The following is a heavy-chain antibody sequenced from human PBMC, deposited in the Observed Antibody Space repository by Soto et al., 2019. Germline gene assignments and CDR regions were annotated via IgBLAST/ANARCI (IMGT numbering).Heavy chain of an antibody. Sequence: GSLRLSCAASGFTFSSYGMHWVRQAPGKGLEWVAVIWYDGSNKYYADSVKGRFTISRDNSKNTLYLQMNSLRAEDAAVYYCARDSVYHLVRGVNWFDPWGQGTLVTVSS. D-gene: IGHD3-10*01. V-gene: IGHV3-33*01. J-gene: IGHJ5*02. CDR1: GFTFSSYG. CDR3: ARDSVYHLVRGVNWFDP. CDR2: IWYDGSNK.